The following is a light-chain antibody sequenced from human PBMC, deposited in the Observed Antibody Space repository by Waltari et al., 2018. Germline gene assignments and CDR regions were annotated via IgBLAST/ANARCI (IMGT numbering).Light chain of an antibody. CDR3: SSYSTSSSLIL. CDR2: DVN. Sequence: QSALSQPASVSGSPGQSITISCTGASSDVGGHDYVSWYQQHPGKAPKLIIRDVNNRPSGVSNRFSGSKSGNTASLTISGLQAEDEADYCCSSYSTSSSLILFGEGTKVTVL. J-gene: IGLJ2*01. CDR1: SSDVGGHDY. V-gene: IGLV2-14*03.